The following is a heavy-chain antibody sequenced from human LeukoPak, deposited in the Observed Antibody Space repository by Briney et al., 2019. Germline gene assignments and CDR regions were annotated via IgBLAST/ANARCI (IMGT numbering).Heavy chain of an antibody. CDR1: GLTFSSND. J-gene: IGHJ4*02. Sequence: GGSLRLSCAVSGLTFSSNDLNWVSQAPGKGLEWVSYIVGNGITIYYADSVKGRFTISRDNAKNSLYLQMNSLRAEDTAVYYCERKLTGTTFFYYSGQGTLVTVSS. CDR3: ERKLTGTTFFYY. CDR2: IVGNGITI. D-gene: IGHD1-1*01. V-gene: IGHV3-48*03.